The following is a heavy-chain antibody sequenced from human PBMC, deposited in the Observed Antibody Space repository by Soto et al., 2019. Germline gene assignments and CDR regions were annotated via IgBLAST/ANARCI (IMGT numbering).Heavy chain of an antibody. Sequence: GGSLRLSCAASGFTFSSYSMNWVRQAPGKGLEWVSYISSSSSTIYYADSVKGRFTISRDNAKNSLYLQMNSLRAEDTAVYYCARMVQQEYYYYYYYMDVWGKGTTVTVSS. CDR1: GFTFSSYS. V-gene: IGHV3-48*01. CDR2: ISSSSSTI. J-gene: IGHJ6*03. D-gene: IGHD2-8*01. CDR3: ARMVQQEYYYYYYYMDV.